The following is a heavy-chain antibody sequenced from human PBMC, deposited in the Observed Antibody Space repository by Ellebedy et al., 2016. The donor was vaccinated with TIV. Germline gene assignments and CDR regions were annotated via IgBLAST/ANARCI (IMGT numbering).Heavy chain of an antibody. J-gene: IGHJ1*01. Sequence: SETLSLXCAVPRGSTSSGNWSTWVRQPPGKGLAWIGEIYHSGSTNYNPFLKSRVTISVDKSKNQFSLKLSSVTAADAAVYYCAKEGFFCSGGSCYSRYFHHWGQGTLATVSS. CDR1: RGSTSSGNW. D-gene: IGHD2-15*01. V-gene: IGHV4-4*02. CDR2: IYHSGST. CDR3: AKEGFFCSGGSCYSRYFHH.